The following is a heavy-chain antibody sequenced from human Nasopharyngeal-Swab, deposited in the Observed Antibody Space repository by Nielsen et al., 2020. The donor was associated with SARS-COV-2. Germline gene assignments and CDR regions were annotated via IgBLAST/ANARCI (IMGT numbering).Heavy chain of an antibody. CDR2: INAGNGNT. Sequence: ASVKVSCKASGYTFTSYAMHRVRQAPGQRLEWMGWINAGNGNTKHSQKFQGRVTITRDTSASTAYMELSSLRSEDTAVYYCARSTYYYDSSGYSFDYWGQGTLVTVSS. CDR1: GYTFTSYA. J-gene: IGHJ4*02. CDR3: ARSTYYYDSSGYSFDY. V-gene: IGHV1-3*01. D-gene: IGHD3-22*01.